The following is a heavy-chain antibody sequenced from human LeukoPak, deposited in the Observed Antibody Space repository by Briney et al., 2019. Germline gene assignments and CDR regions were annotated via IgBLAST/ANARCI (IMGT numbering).Heavy chain of an antibody. CDR2: IKEDASEE. Sequence: PGGSLRLSCAVSGFTSSRHWMSWVRQTPEKGLEWVANIKEDASEENYVDSVKGRFTISRDNAKNSLYLQMNSQRAEDTAVYYCAIAAGWELGYWGQGTLVTVSS. CDR3: AIAAGWELGY. V-gene: IGHV3-7*03. CDR1: GFTSSRHW. D-gene: IGHD6-25*01. J-gene: IGHJ4*02.